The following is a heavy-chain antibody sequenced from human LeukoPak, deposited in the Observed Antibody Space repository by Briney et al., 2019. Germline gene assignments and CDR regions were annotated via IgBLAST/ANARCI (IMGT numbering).Heavy chain of an antibody. CDR3: ARDHRGWPQGRYYFDY. CDR1: GFTFSSYA. Sequence: GESLRLSCAASGFTFSSYAMSWVRQAPGKGLEWVSAISGSGGSTYYADSVKGRFTISRDNSKNTLYLQMNSLRAEDTALYYCARDHRGWPQGRYYFDYWGQGTLVTVSS. D-gene: IGHD6-19*01. CDR2: ISGSGGST. V-gene: IGHV3-23*01. J-gene: IGHJ4*02.